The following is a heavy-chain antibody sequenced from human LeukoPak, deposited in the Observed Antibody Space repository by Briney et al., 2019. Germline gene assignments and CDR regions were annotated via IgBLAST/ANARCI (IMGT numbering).Heavy chain of an antibody. D-gene: IGHD3-9*01. V-gene: IGHV1-18*01. CDR3: ARKHNYDILSGYVAYGMDV. CDR2: IIAYNGRT. J-gene: IGHJ6*02. CDR1: GYTFTNHG. Sequence: ASVKVSCKASGYTFTNHGISWVRQAPGQGLEWMGWIIAYNGRTNYAQKLQGRVTTTTDTSTSTAYMELRSLRSDDTAVYYCARKHNYDILSGYVAYGMDVWGQGTTVTVSS.